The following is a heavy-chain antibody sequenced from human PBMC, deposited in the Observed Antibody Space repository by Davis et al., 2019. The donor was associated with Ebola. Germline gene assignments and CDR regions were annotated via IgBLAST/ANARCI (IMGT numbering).Heavy chain of an antibody. CDR2: INHSGST. Sequence: SETLSLTCAVYGGSFSGYYWSWIRQPPGKGLEWIGEINHSGSTNYNPSLKSRVTISVDTSKNQVSLRLNSVTTADTAVYYCARMSLRFLEWGPTKWFDPWGQGTLVIVS. V-gene: IGHV4-34*01. D-gene: IGHD3-3*01. J-gene: IGHJ5*02. CDR3: ARMSLRFLEWGPTKWFDP. CDR1: GGSFSGYY.